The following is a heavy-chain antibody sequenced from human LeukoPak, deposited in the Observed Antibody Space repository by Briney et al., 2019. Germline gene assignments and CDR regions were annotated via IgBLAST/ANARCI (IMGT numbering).Heavy chain of an antibody. CDR2: ISHDGSDQ. Sequence: PGGSLRLSCAASGFTFSSCGMHWVRPGPGKGLEWGAVISHDGSDQYYADSVRGRFTVSRDNSKNVLYLQMSGLRDEDTAVYFCAGAYSGTRSYSDYWGHGTLLAVSS. D-gene: IGHD3-10*01. CDR3: AGAYSGTRSYSDY. CDR1: GFTFSSCG. V-gene: IGHV3-30*03. J-gene: IGHJ4*01.